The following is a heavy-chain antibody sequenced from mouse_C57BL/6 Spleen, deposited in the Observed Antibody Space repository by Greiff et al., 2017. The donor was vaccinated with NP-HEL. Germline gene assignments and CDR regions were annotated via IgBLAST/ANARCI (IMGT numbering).Heavy chain of an antibody. Sequence: VQLQQSGAELARPGASVKLSCKASGYTFTSYGISWVKQRTGQGLEWIGEIYPRSGNTYYNEKFKGKATLTADKSSSTAYMELRSLTSEDSAVYFCAGGGTTVVAPYWYFDVWGTGTTVTVSS. D-gene: IGHD1-1*01. CDR2: IYPRSGNT. CDR1: GYTFTSYG. CDR3: AGGGTTVVAPYWYFDV. V-gene: IGHV1-81*01. J-gene: IGHJ1*03.